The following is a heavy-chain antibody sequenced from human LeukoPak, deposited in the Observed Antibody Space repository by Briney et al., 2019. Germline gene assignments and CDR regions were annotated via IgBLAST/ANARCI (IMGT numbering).Heavy chain of an antibody. CDR2: INHSGST. J-gene: IGHJ3*02. CDR1: GGSFSGYY. D-gene: IGHD6-13*01. V-gene: IGHV4-34*01. Sequence: PSETLSLTCAVYGGSFSGYYWSWIRQPPGKGLEWIGEINHSGSTNYNPSLTSRVTISVDTSKNQFSLKLSSVTAADTAVYYCARSWYDLVGAFDIWGQGTMVTVSS. CDR3: ARSWYDLVGAFDI.